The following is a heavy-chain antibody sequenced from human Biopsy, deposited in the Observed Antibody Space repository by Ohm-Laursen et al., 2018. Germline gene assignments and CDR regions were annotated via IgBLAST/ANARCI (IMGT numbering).Heavy chain of an antibody. Sequence: GTLSLTCSVSGDSVTKYYWSWIRQPPGKGLEWIGHIYYSVMTNYNPSLQSRVSISVDTSRNQVSLTLRSVTAADTAVHYCARDSGILNYGNFKYYHYYGMDVWGQGTTVTVSS. V-gene: IGHV4-59*02. J-gene: IGHJ6*02. CDR3: ARDSGILNYGNFKYYHYYGMDV. CDR2: IYYSVMT. D-gene: IGHD4-11*01. CDR1: GDSVTKYY.